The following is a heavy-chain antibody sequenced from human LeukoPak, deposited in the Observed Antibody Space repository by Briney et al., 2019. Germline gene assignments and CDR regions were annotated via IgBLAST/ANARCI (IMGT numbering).Heavy chain of an antibody. CDR2: ISYDGSNK. Sequence: GGSLRLSCAASGFTFSSYDMHWVRQAPGKGLEWVAIISYDGSNKYYADSVKGRFTISRDKSKSTLYLQMNSLRGEDTAVFYCARGAVYSFLDTFPMDYWDQGTLVTVSS. CDR3: ARGAVYSFLDTFPMDY. D-gene: IGHD3-3*02. J-gene: IGHJ4*02. CDR1: GFTFSSYD. V-gene: IGHV3-30*04.